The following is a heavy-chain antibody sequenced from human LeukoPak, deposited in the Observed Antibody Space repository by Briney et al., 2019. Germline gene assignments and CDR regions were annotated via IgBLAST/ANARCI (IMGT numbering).Heavy chain of an antibody. CDR1: GGSISSGGYS. Sequence: KASETLSLTCAVSGGSISSGGYSWSWIRQPPGKSLEWIGYIYYSGSTNYNPSLKSRVTISVDTSKNQFSLKLSSVTAADTAVYYCARHVDGYMAVDYWGQGTLVTVSS. CDR3: ARHVDGYMAVDY. V-gene: IGHV4-61*08. CDR2: IYYSGST. J-gene: IGHJ4*02. D-gene: IGHD5-24*01.